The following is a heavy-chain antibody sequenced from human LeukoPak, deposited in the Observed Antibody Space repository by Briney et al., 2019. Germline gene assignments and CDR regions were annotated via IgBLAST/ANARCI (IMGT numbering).Heavy chain of an antibody. CDR1: GGTFSSYA. CDR3: ARNRPNVVPAALFGYYYGMDV. V-gene: IGHV1-69*04. D-gene: IGHD2-2*01. CDR2: IIPIFGIA. J-gene: IGHJ6*02. Sequence: VASVKVSCKASGGTFSSYAISWVRQAPGQGLEWMGRIIPIFGIANYAQKFQGRVTITADKSTSTAYMELSGLRSEDTAVYYCARNRPNVVPAALFGYYYGMDVWGQGTTVTVSS.